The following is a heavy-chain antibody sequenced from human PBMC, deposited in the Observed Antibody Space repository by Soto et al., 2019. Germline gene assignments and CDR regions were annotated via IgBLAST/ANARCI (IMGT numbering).Heavy chain of an antibody. CDR3: ARGDGAVGAAIDI. V-gene: IGHV3-11*06. CDR2: ISSRSSEI. D-gene: IGHD2-15*01. J-gene: IGHJ4*02. CDR1: GFTFSDHY. Sequence: PGGSLRLSCVVSGFTFSDHYMNWFRQAPGKGLQWVAYISSRSSEINYADPVKGRFTISRDNAKNSVFLHMTSLTAEDTGVYFCARGDGAVGAAIDIWGQGTLVTVSS.